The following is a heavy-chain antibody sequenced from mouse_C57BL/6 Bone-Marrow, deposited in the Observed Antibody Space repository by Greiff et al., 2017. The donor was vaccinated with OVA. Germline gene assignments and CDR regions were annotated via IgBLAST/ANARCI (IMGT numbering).Heavy chain of an antibody. CDR2: INPNYGTT. CDR3: AKPGIYYDYDGFAY. Sequence: EVQLVESGPELVKPGASVKISCKASGYSFTDYNMNWVKQSNGKSLEWIGVINPNYGTTSYNQKFKGKATLTVDQSSSTAYMQLNSLTSEDSAVYYCAKPGIYYDYDGFAYWGQGTLVTVSA. D-gene: IGHD2-4*01. CDR1: GYSFTDYN. V-gene: IGHV1-39*01. J-gene: IGHJ3*01.